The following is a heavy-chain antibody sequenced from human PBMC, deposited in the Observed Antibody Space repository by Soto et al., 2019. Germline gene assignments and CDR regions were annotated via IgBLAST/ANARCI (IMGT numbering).Heavy chain of an antibody. Sequence: SETLSLTCAVSGVSISSGNWWTWVRQTPQRGLEYIGEIFHDGTANYYPSFERRVAISVDTSKNQFSLKLTSVTAADTAIYFCARLVYDTRLNYMYFDFWGQGALVPSPQ. V-gene: IGHV4-4*02. CDR2: IFHDGTA. CDR3: ARLVYDTRLNYMYFDF. CDR1: GVSISSGNW. D-gene: IGHD3-10*01. J-gene: IGHJ4*02.